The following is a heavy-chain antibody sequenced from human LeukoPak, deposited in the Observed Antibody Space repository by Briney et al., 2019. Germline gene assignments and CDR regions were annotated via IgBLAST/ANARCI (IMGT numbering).Heavy chain of an antibody. CDR3: AREEIAVAGNVDY. D-gene: IGHD6-19*01. J-gene: IGHJ4*02. CDR1: GFTFSSYS. CDR2: ISSSSSYI. Sequence: GGSLRLSCAASGFTFSSYSMNWVRQAPGKGLEWVSSISSSSSYIYYADSVKGRFTISRDNAKNSLYLQMNSLRAEDTAVYYCAREEIAVAGNVDYWGQGTLVTVSS. V-gene: IGHV3-21*01.